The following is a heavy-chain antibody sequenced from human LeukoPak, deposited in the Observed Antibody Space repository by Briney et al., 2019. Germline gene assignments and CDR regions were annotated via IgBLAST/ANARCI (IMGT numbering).Heavy chain of an antibody. J-gene: IGHJ3*02. Sequence: SETLSLTCTVSGGSISSYYRSWIRQPPGKGLEWIGYIYYSGSTNYNPSLKSRVTISVDTSKNQFSLKLSSVTAADTAVYYCARRMGGSGSHYDAFDIWGQGTMVTVSS. V-gene: IGHV4-59*08. CDR1: GGSISSYY. CDR3: ARRMGGSGSHYDAFDI. CDR2: IYYSGST. D-gene: IGHD3-10*01.